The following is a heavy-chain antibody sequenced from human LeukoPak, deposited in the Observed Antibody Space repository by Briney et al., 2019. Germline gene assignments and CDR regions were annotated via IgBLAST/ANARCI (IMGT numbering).Heavy chain of an antibody. V-gene: IGHV4-34*01. CDR1: GGSFSGYY. CDR3: ASSGYLMYYMAV. D-gene: IGHD3-22*01. CDR2: VNHSGST. J-gene: IGHJ6*03. Sequence: PSETLSLTCAVYGGSFSGYYWSWIRQPPGKGLEWIGEVNHSGSTNYNPSLKSRVTVSVDTSKNQLSLKLTSVTAADTAVYYCASSGYLMYYMAVWGKGTTVTVSS.